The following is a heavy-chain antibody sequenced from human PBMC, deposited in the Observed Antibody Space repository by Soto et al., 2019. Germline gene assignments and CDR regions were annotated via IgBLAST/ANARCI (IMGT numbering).Heavy chain of an antibody. J-gene: IGHJ6*02. CDR1: GYTFTSYG. CDR2: ISAYNGNT. CDR3: ARVYSSGWRYGMDV. Sequence: ASVKVSGKASGYTFTSYGISWVRQAPGQGLEWMGWISAYNGNTNYAQKLQGRVTMTTDTSTSTAYMELRSLRSDDTAVYYCARVYSSGWRYGMDVWGQGTTVTVSS. D-gene: IGHD6-19*01. V-gene: IGHV1-18*01.